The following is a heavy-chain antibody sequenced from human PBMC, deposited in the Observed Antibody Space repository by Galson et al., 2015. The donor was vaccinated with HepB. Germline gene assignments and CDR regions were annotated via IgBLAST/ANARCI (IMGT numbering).Heavy chain of an antibody. CDR2: IIPIFGTA. CDR1: GGTFSSYA. J-gene: IGHJ4*02. CDR3: ARSDPYYDFWSGPLS. Sequence: SVKVSCKASGGTFSSYAISWVRQAPGQGLEWMGGIIPIFGTANYAQKFQGRVTITADKSTSTAYMELSSLRSEDTAVYYCARSDPYYDFWSGPLSWGQGTLVTVSS. D-gene: IGHD3-3*01. V-gene: IGHV1-69*06.